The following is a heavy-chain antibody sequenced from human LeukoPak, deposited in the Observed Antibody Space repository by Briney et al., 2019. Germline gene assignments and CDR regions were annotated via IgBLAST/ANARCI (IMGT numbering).Heavy chain of an antibody. CDR1: RDMLNSDH. Sequence: ASVKVSCKASRDMLNSDHIHWVRQATGEGLEWMGVINAGGEDPKFAQNFQGRVVLTWDTSTNTIYMELARLRSEDTAVYYCTRAKVPPRPTWFGSWGQGTLVTVSS. J-gene: IGHJ5*01. D-gene: IGHD3-10*01. V-gene: IGHV1-46*02. CDR3: TRAKVPPRPTWFGS. CDR2: INAGGEDP.